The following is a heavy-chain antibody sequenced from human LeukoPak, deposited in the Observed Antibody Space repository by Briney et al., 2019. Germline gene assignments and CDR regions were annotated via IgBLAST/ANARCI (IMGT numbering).Heavy chain of an antibody. Sequence: TSETLSLTCTVSGGSISSYYWSWIRQPPGKGLEWIGEINHSGSTNYNPSLKSRVTISVDTSKNQFSLKLSSVTAADTAVYYCARGSRAVAFDYWGQGTLVTVSS. CDR2: INHSGST. CDR3: ARGSRAVAFDY. CDR1: GGSISSYY. V-gene: IGHV4-34*01. J-gene: IGHJ4*02. D-gene: IGHD6-19*01.